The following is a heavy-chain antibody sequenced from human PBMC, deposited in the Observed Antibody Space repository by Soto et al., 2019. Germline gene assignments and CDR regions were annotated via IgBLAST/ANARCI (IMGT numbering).Heavy chain of an antibody. CDR2: ISWNSGSI. D-gene: IGHD6-6*01. V-gene: IGHV3-9*01. Sequence: EVQLVESGGGLVQPGRSLRLSCAASGFTFEDYAMHWVRQAPGKGLEWVSGISWNSGSIGYADSVKGRFTISRDNAKNSLYLQMNSLRAEDTALYYCAKALAPIAAPADYWGQGTLVTVSS. J-gene: IGHJ4*02. CDR1: GFTFEDYA. CDR3: AKALAPIAAPADY.